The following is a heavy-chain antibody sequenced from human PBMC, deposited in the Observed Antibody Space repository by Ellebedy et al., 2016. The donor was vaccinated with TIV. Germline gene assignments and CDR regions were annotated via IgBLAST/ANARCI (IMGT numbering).Heavy chain of an antibody. CDR1: GFTFSDFH. CDR3: EREVLRGRGDMDF. J-gene: IGHJ6*02. V-gene: IGHV3-33*01. CDR2: IWSGGSEK. Sequence: GESLKISCAASGFTFSDFHMHWVRQALGGGLQWVALIWSGGSEKYFADSVRGRFTVSRDNFKNVMFLQMNSLRADDTAEYFCEREVLRGRGDMDFWGQGTTVIVSS. D-gene: IGHD3-10*01.